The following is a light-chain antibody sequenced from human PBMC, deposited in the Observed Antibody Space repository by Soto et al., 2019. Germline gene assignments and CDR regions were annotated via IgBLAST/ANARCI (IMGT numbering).Light chain of an antibody. CDR1: SSDVGSYNL. J-gene: IGLJ1*01. V-gene: IGLV2-23*01. CDR2: EGS. Sequence: QSVLTQPASVSGSPGQSITISCTGTSSDVGSYNLVSWYQQHPGKAPKLMIHEGSKRPSGVSNRFSGSKSGNTASLTISGLQAEDEADYYCCSYAGSSGYVFGTGTKVTVL. CDR3: CSYAGSSGYV.